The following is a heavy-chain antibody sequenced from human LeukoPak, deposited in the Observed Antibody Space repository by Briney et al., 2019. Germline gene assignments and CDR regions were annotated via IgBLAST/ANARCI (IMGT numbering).Heavy chain of an antibody. D-gene: IGHD6-13*01. CDR2: ISWNSGSI. CDR1: GFTFDDYA. V-gene: IGHV3-9*01. J-gene: IGHJ6*03. Sequence: GGSLRLSCAASGFTFDDYAMHWVRQAPGKGLEWVSGISWNSGSIGYADSVKGRFTISRDNAKNSLYLQMNSLRAEDTAVYYCARRAAAYYYYYMDVWGKGTTVTVSS. CDR3: ARRAAAYYYYYMDV.